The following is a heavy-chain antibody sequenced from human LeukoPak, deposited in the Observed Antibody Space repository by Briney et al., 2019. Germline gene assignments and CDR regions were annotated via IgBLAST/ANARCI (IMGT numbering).Heavy chain of an antibody. V-gene: IGHV4-59*12. CDR1: GFTFSSYE. CDR2: IYYSGST. D-gene: IGHD6-13*01. Sequence: PGGSLRLSCAASGFTFSSYEMSWIRQPPGKGLEWIGYIYYSGSTYYNPSLKSRVTISVDTSKNQFSLKLSSVTAADTAVYYCARDRIAAAGTPFDYWGQGTLVTVSS. J-gene: IGHJ4*02. CDR3: ARDRIAAAGTPFDY.